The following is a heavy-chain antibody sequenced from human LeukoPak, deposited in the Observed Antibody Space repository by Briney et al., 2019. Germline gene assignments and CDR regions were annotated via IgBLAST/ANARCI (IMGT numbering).Heavy chain of an antibody. J-gene: IGHJ4*02. CDR2: ISYDGSDK. Sequence: GGSLRLSCAASGFSFSTYGMHWVRQAPGKALEWVTVISYDGSDKYYADSVKGRFTISRDNSRNTLYLQMNSLRVEDTAVYYCAKEVGPLTLDYWGQGTLVTVSP. CDR3: AKEVGPLTLDY. V-gene: IGHV3-30*18. CDR1: GFSFSTYG. D-gene: IGHD1-26*01.